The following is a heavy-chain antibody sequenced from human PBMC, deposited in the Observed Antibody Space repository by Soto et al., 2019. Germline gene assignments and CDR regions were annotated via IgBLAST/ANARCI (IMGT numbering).Heavy chain of an antibody. J-gene: IGHJ4*02. CDR1: GFSFRNYG. V-gene: IGHV3-23*01. CDR3: SKDYDYGDSRPFDY. D-gene: IGHD4-17*01. CDR2: IIGNGDTT. Sequence: EVQLLEAGGGLVQPGGSLRLSCAASGFSFRNYGMSWVRQAPGKGLEWLSAIIGNGDTTYYADSVRGRFTISRDTSKNTLYLQLNDLGAEDTAIYYCSKDYDYGDSRPFDYWGQGTLVTVSS.